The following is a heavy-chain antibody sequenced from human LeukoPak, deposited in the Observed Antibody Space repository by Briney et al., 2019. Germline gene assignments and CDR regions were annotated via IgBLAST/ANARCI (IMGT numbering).Heavy chain of an antibody. CDR1: GSTFTNYN. Sequence: AASVKISCRASGSTFTNYNVNWVRQAAGQAPESMGQMNPNTANTLYARKLQGRITITTNTSMSLVYLEVTSLRSEDTAVYYCARSQLYSEPQNYYLFYMDVWGTGTTVIVSS. D-gene: IGHD1-14*01. J-gene: IGHJ6*03. CDR3: ARSQLYSEPQNYYLFYMDV. CDR2: MNPNTANT. V-gene: IGHV1-8*03.